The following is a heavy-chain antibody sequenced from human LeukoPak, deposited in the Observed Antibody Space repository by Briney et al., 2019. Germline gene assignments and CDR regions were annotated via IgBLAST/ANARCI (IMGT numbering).Heavy chain of an antibody. V-gene: IGHV1-69*13. D-gene: IGHD3-10*01. CDR3: ARVSYYGSGSPYYYYYMDV. J-gene: IGHJ6*03. CDR2: IIPIFGTA. CDR1: GGTFSSYA. Sequence: SVKVSCKASGGTFSSYAISWVRQAPGQGLEWMGGIIPIFGTANYAQEFQGRVTITADESTSTAYMELSSLRSEDTAVYYCARVSYYGSGSPYYYYYMDVWGKGTTVTISS.